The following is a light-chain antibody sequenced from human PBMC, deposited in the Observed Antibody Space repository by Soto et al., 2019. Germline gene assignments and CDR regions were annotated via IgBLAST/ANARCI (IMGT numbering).Light chain of an antibody. V-gene: IGLV2-8*01. J-gene: IGLJ2*01. Sequence: QSVLTQPPSASGSPGQSVTISCTGTSSDVGGYNYVSWYQQHPGKAPKLMIYEVSKRPSGVPDRFSGSKSGNTASLTVPGLQAEDEADYYCSSYAGSNKVFGGGTQLTVL. CDR3: SSYAGSNKV. CDR2: EVS. CDR1: SSDVGGYNY.